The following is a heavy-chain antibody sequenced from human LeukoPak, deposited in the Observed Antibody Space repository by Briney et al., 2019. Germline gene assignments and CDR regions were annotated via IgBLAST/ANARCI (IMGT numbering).Heavy chain of an antibody. V-gene: IGHV3-7*01. CDR3: ATYRGLDF. CDR1: GFTLSSYW. CDR2: IKEDGSEK. J-gene: IGHJ4*02. D-gene: IGHD2-21*01. Sequence: GGSLRLSCAASGFTLSSYWMSWVRQAPGKGLEWVANIKEDGSEKNFVDSVKGRFTISRDSAKNSLYLQMDRLRADDTAVYYCATYRGLDFGGQGTLVTVSS.